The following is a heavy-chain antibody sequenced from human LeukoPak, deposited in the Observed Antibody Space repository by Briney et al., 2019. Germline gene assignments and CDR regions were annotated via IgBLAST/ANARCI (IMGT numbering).Heavy chain of an antibody. CDR1: GFTFSSYG. CDR3: AKDTVYYDILTGYYLDY. V-gene: IGHV3-30*18. Sequence: GGSLRLSCAASGFTFSSYGMHWVRQAPGKGLEWVAVISYDGSNKYYADSVKGRFTISRDNFKNTLYLQMNSLRAEDTAVYYCAKDTVYYDILTGYYLDYWGQGTPVTVSS. D-gene: IGHD3-9*01. J-gene: IGHJ4*02. CDR2: ISYDGSNK.